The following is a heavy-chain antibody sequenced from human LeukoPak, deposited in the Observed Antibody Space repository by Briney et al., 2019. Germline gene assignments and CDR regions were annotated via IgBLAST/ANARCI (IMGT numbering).Heavy chain of an antibody. D-gene: IGHD3-22*01. CDR3: ATNLYYYDSSGSDDAFDI. CDR2: ISYDGSNK. Sequence: GGSLRLSCAASGFTFSSYAMHWVRQAPGKGLEWVAVISYDGSNKYYADSVKGRFTISRDNSKNTLYLQMNSLRAEDTAVYYCATNLYYYDSSGSDDAFDIWGQGTMVTVSS. J-gene: IGHJ3*02. V-gene: IGHV3-30-3*01. CDR1: GFTFSSYA.